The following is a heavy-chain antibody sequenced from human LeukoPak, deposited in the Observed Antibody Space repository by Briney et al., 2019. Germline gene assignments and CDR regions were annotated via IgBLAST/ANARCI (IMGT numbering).Heavy chain of an antibody. V-gene: IGHV3-23*01. J-gene: IGHJ6*02. CDR3: AKSGGLSGSGRLGMDV. D-gene: IGHD3-10*01. CDR2: ISGSGGST. Sequence: GGSLRLSCAASGFASSSYAMSWVRQAPGKGLEWVSAISGSGGSTYYADSVKGRFTISRDNSINTLYLQMSSLRAEDAAVYYCAKSGGLSGSGRLGMDVWGQGTTVTVSS. CDR1: GFASSSYA.